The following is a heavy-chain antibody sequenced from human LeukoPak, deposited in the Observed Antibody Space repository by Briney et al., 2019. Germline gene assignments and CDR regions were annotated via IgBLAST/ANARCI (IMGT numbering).Heavy chain of an antibody. CDR3: AKDLLYSGYDFIDY. D-gene: IGHD5-12*01. Sequence: SCKASGYTFTSYSVHWVRQAPGQGLEWVALISYDGSSKHFADSVKGRFTISRDNSKNTLYLQMNSLRPEDTAVYYCAKDLLYSGYDFIDYWGQGTLVTVSS. CDR2: ISYDGSSK. CDR1: GYTFTSYS. J-gene: IGHJ4*02. V-gene: IGHV3-30*04.